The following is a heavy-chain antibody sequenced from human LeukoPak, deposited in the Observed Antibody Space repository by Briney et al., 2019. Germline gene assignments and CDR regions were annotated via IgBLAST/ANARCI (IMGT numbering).Heavy chain of an antibody. V-gene: IGHV4-59*01. CDR1: GGSITNYC. D-gene: IGHD2-2*01. CDR3: ARVVPDGYSDY. Sequence: SETLSLTCTVSGGSITNYCWSWIRQPPGKGLDWIGYIHYTGLTNYNPSLTSRLTISVDTSKNQFSLKLSSVTAADAAVYFCARVVPDGYSDYWGQGTLVTVSS. CDR2: IHYTGLT. J-gene: IGHJ4*02.